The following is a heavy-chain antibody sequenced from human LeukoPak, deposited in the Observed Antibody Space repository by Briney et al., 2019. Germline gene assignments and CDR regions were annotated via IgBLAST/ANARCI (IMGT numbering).Heavy chain of an antibody. Sequence: GGSLRLSCAASGFTFSSYSMNWVRQAPGKGLEWVSSISSSSSYIYYADSVKGRFTISRDNAKNSLYLQMNSLRAEDTAVYYCARTDSYYYDSSGYSHSDYWGQGTLVTVSS. V-gene: IGHV3-21*01. CDR3: ARTDSYYYDSSGYSHSDY. CDR1: GFTFSSYS. J-gene: IGHJ4*02. CDR2: ISSSSSYI. D-gene: IGHD3-22*01.